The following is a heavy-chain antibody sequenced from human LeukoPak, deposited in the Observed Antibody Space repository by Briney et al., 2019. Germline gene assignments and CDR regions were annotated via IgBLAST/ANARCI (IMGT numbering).Heavy chain of an antibody. CDR2: IYYSGST. V-gene: IGHV4-39*07. CDR1: GGSISSSSYY. D-gene: IGHD3-22*01. CDR3: ARSPTGYYYDSSGYPIAFDI. Sequence: PSETLSLTCAVSGGSISSSSYYWGWIRQPPGKGLEWIGSIYYSGSTYYNPSLKSRVTISVDTSKNQFSLKLSSVTAADTAVYYCARSPTGYYYDSSGYPIAFDIWGQGTMVTVSS. J-gene: IGHJ3*02.